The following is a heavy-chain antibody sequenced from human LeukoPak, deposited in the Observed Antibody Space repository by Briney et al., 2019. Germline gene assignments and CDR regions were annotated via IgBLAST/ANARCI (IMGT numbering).Heavy chain of an antibody. Sequence: GGSLRLSCAASGFTFSSYGMHWVRQAPGKGLEWVGFIRSKTYGGTGEYAASVKGRFTISRDDSKSIAHLQMNSLKTEDTAVYYCTRSESGTYKGGFDFWGQGTPVTVSS. D-gene: IGHD1-26*01. CDR1: GFTFSSYG. CDR3: TRSESGTYKGGFDF. J-gene: IGHJ4*02. CDR2: IRSKTYGGTG. V-gene: IGHV3-49*04.